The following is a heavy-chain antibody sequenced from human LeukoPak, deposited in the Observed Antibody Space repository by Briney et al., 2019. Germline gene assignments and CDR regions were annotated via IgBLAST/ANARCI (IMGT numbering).Heavy chain of an antibody. Sequence: ASETPSLTCTVSGGSMSSSYWSWIRQPPGKGLEWIAYMHYSGLTNHNPSLKSRVTISVDTSRKQFSLRLSSVTAADTAVYYCARYDYDSGHPGSWFDPWGQGTLVTVSS. D-gene: IGHD3-22*01. CDR3: ARYDYDSGHPGSWFDP. V-gene: IGHV4-59*08. CDR2: MHYSGLT. CDR1: GGSMSSSY. J-gene: IGHJ5*02.